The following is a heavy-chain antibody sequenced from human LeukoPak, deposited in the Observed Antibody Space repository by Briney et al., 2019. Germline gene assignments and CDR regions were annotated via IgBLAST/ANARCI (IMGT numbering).Heavy chain of an antibody. CDR2: FHFSGST. CDR1: GASVTLGSYY. D-gene: IGHD3-22*01. Sequence: SETLSLTCSVSGASVTLGSYYWAWIRQPPGKGLEWIGTFHFSGSTYYNPSLKSRVTISVDTSKNSVSLMLRSVTAADTAVYFCARPFQDYDKGTFFYFFDFWGQGILVTVSS. CDR3: ARPFQDYDKGTFFYFFDF. V-gene: IGHV4-39*01. J-gene: IGHJ4*02.